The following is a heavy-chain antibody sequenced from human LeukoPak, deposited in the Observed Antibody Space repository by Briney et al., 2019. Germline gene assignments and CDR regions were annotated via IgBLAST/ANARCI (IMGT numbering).Heavy chain of an antibody. CDR1: GGSFSGYY. CDR2: INHSGST. CDR3: ARGITMIVT. D-gene: IGHD3-22*01. V-gene: IGHV4-34*01. Sequence: SETLSLTCAVYGGSFSGYYWSWIRQPPGKGLEWIGEINHSGSTNYNPSLKSRVTISVDTSKNQFSLKLSSVTAADTAVYYCARGITMIVTWGQGILVTVSS. J-gene: IGHJ5*02.